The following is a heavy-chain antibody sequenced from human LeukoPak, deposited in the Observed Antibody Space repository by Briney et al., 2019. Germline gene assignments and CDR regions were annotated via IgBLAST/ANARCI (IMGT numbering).Heavy chain of an antibody. V-gene: IGHV1-2*02. CDR3: ARDSQSRFLEWFV. J-gene: IGHJ4*02. CDR1: GYTFTGYY. D-gene: IGHD3-3*01. Sequence: ASVKVSCKASGYTFTGYYMHWVRQAPGQGLEWMGRINPNSGGTNYAQKFQGRVTMTRDTSISTAYMELSRLRSDDTAVYYCARDSQSRFLEWFVWGQGTLVTVSS. CDR2: INPNSGGT.